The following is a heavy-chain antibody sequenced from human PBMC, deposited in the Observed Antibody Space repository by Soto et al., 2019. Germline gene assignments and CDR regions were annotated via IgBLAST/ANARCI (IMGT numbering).Heavy chain of an antibody. Sequence: SETLSLTCTVSGGSISSGGYYWSWIRQHPGKGQEWIGYIYYSVSTYYNPSLKSLVTISVDTSKNQFFLMLSSVTAADTAVYYCARGDLHGYCSGGSCYSIYWYFDLWGRGTLVTVSS. CDR3: ARGDLHGYCSGGSCYSIYWYFDL. D-gene: IGHD2-15*01. CDR2: IYYSVST. CDR1: GGSISSGGYY. V-gene: IGHV4-31*01. J-gene: IGHJ2*01.